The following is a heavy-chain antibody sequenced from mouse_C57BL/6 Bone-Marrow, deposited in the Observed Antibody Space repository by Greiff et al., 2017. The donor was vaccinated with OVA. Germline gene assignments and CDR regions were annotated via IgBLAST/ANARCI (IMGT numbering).Heavy chain of an antibody. D-gene: IGHD2-1*01. Sequence: VKLMEPGAELVKPGASVKMSCKASGYTFTSYWITWVKQRPGQGLEWIGDIYPGSGSTNYNEKFKSKATLTVDTSSSTAYMQLSSLTSEDSAVYYCASYYDYAMDYWGQGTSVTVSS. CDR1: GYTFTSYW. CDR3: ASYYDYAMDY. J-gene: IGHJ4*01. V-gene: IGHV1-55*01. CDR2: IYPGSGST.